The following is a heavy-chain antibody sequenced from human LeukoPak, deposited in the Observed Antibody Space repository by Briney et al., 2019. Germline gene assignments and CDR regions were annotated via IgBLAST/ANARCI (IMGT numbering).Heavy chain of an antibody. V-gene: IGHV3-30-3*01. J-gene: IGHJ4*02. CDR1: GFTFSSYA. CDR3: AREKLGYCSSTSYAGGYSYGCLGPPDY. CDR2: ISYDGSNK. D-gene: IGHD2-2*01. Sequence: PGRSLRLSCAASGFTFSSYAMHWVRQAPGKGLEWVAVISYDGSNKYYADSVKGRFTISRDNSKNTLYLQMNSLRAEDTAVYYCAREKLGYCSSTSYAGGYSYGCLGPPDYWGQGTLSPSPQ.